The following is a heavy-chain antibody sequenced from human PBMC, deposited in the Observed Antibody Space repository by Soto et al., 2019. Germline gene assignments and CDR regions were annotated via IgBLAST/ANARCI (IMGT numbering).Heavy chain of an antibody. CDR2: ISGSGGST. CDR1: GFTFSSYA. Sequence: EVQLLASGGGLVQPGGSLRLSCAASGFTFSSYAMSWVRQAPGKGLEWVSAISGSGGSTYYADSGTGRFTISRDNSKNTLELQMNSLRAEDTAVYYCAHRGITRLVGAFDIWGQGTMVTVSS. J-gene: IGHJ3*02. V-gene: IGHV3-23*01. D-gene: IGHD3-10*01. CDR3: AHRGITRLVGAFDI.